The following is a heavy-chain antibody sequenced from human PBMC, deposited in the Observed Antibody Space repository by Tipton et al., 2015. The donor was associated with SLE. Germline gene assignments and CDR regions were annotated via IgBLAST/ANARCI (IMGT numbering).Heavy chain of an antibody. CDR2: IYYSGST. Sequence: TLSLTCTVSGGSISSSSYYWGWIRQHPGKGLEWIGYIYYSGSTYYNPSLKSRVTISVDTSKNQFSLKLSSVTAADTAVYYCARDKWGTTIWGQGTMVTVSS. CDR1: GGSISSSSYY. J-gene: IGHJ3*02. D-gene: IGHD3-16*01. V-gene: IGHV4-31*03. CDR3: ARDKWGTTI.